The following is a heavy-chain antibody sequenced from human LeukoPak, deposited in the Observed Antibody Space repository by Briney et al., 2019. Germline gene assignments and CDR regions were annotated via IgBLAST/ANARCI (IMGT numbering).Heavy chain of an antibody. CDR3: AVTRWLRTFDY. CDR2: INHSGST. J-gene: IGHJ4*02. V-gene: IGHV4-34*01. D-gene: IGHD5-24*01. CDR1: GGSFSGYY. Sequence: PSETLSLTCAADGGSFSGYYWSWIRQPPGKGLEWIGEINHSGSTNYNPSLKSRVTISVDTSKNQFSLKLSSVTAADTAVYYCAVTRWLRTFDYWGQGTLVTVSS.